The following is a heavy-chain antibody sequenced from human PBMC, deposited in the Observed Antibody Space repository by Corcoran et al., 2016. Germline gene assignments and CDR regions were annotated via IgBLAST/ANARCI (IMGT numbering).Heavy chain of an antibody. CDR1: GYTFTSYA. CDR3: ARNREGEYKWFDP. CDR2: INAGNGNT. D-gene: IGHD6-6*01. V-gene: IGHV1-3*01. J-gene: IGHJ5*02. Sequence: QVQLVPSGAEVKKPGASVKVSCTASGYTFTSYAMHWVRQAPGQRLEWMGWINAGNGNTKYSQKYQGRVTITGDTSASTAYMELSSLRSEDTAVYYCARNREGEYKWFDPWGQGSLVNVSS.